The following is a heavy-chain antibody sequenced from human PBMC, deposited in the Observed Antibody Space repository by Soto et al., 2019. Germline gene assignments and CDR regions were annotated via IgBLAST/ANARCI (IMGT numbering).Heavy chain of an antibody. CDR1: GFTVSRYD. CDR2: IQSGGAT. V-gene: IGHV3-53*01. J-gene: IGHJ4*02. D-gene: IGHD3-10*01. Sequence: QLVESGGGLIQAGGSTRLSCLVSGFTVSRYDMAWARQAPGKGLEWASIIQSGGATSYPDSAQGRFTISRDNSKNTVYLQMSSLRVEDTGVYSCVRVLYGSGVVDFWGQGSLITVS. CDR3: VRVLYGSGVVDF.